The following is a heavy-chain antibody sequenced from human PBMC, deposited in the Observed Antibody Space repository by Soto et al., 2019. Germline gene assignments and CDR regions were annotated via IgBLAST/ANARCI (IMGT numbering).Heavy chain of an antibody. CDR3: TRRASSSFYHFDF. Sequence: ESLKISCQASGYSFTAYWITWVRQMPGKGLEWMATIDPSDSYVDYSPSFRGHVTFSVDRSITTVYLQWNSLKASDSAMYFCTRRASSSFYHFDFWGQGALVTVSS. V-gene: IGHV5-10-1*01. CDR1: GYSFTAYW. J-gene: IGHJ4*02. CDR2: IDPSDSYV. D-gene: IGHD2-2*01.